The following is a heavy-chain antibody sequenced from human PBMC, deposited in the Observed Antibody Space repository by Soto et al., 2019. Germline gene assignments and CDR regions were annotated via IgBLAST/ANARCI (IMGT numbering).Heavy chain of an antibody. D-gene: IGHD2-21*02. CDR3: AKVRNGPNCGGDCYLPPDY. CDR1: GFTFSSYG. V-gene: IGHV3-30*18. CDR2: ISYDGSNK. J-gene: IGHJ4*01. Sequence: GGSLRLSCAASGFTFSSYGMHWVRQAPGKGLEWVAVISYDGSNKYYADSVKGRFTISRDNSKNTLYLQMNSLRAEDTAVYYCAKVRNGPNCGGDCYLPPDYWGHGTLVTVSS.